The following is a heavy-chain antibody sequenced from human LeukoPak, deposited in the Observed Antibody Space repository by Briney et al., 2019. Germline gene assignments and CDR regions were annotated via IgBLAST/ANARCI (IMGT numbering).Heavy chain of an antibody. D-gene: IGHD2-2*01. Sequence: GGSLRLSCAASGFTFSSYDMHWVRQAPGKGLEWVAVISYDGSNKYYADSVKGRFTISRDNSKNTLYLQMNSLRAEDTAVYYCAGGCSSTSCPLVYWGQGTLVTVSS. CDR1: GFTFSSYD. CDR2: ISYDGSNK. V-gene: IGHV3-30*03. CDR3: AGGCSSTSCPLVY. J-gene: IGHJ4*02.